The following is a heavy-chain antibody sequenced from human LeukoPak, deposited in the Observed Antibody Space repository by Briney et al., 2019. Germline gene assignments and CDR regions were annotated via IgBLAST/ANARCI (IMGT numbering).Heavy chain of an antibody. CDR3: AREPKWYYDSSGYYPSDY. J-gene: IGHJ4*02. V-gene: IGHV1-18*04. CDR1: GHTFTVHY. Sequence: ASVKVSCKASGHTFTVHYIHWVRQAPGQGLEWMGWISGYNSNTQYAQKFQGRVTMTTDTSTSTAYMELTSLRSDDTAVYYCAREPKWYYDSSGYYPSDYWGQGTQVTVSS. CDR2: ISGYNSNT. D-gene: IGHD3-22*01.